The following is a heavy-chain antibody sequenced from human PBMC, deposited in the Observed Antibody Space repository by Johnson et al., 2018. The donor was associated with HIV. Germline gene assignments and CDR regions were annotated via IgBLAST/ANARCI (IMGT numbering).Heavy chain of an antibody. Sequence: MLLVESGGGVVQPGRSLRLSCAASGFTFSSYAMHWVRQAPGKGLEWVAVISYDGSNKYYADSAKGRFTISRDNSRNTLFLQMNSLRVEDTAAYYCARGVKQQLSVVDAFGICGQGTMVTVSS. J-gene: IGHJ3*02. CDR2: ISYDGSNK. CDR3: ARGVKQQLSVVDAFGI. CDR1: GFTFSSYA. D-gene: IGHD6-13*01. V-gene: IGHV3-30-3*01.